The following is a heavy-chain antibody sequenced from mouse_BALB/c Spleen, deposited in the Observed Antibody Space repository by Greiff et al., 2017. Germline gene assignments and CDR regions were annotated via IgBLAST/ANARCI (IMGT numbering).Heavy chain of an antibody. CDR1: GFAFSSYD. CDR3: ARFITSRAMDY. J-gene: IGHJ4*01. Sequence: EVKLMESGGGLVKPGGSLKLSCAASGFAFSSYDMSWVRQTPEKRLEWVAYISSGGGSTYYPDTVKGRFTISRDNAKNTLYLQMSSLKSEDTAMYYCARFITSRAMDYWGQGTSVTVSS. V-gene: IGHV5-12-1*01. D-gene: IGHD1-1*01. CDR2: ISSGGGST.